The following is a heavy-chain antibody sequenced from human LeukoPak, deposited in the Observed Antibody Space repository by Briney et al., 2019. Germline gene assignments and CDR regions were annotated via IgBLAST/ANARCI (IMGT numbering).Heavy chain of an antibody. J-gene: IGHJ4*02. CDR3: AGSNKYSSSWYDYFDY. CDR1: GGSISSYY. CDR2: IYYSGNT. Sequence: SETLSLACSVSGGSISSYYWSWIRQPPGKGLEWIGYIYYSGNTNYNPSLKSRVTISLDTSKNQLSLKLSSVTAADTAVYYCAGSNKYSSSWYDYFDYWGQGALVTVSS. D-gene: IGHD6-13*01. V-gene: IGHV4-59*01.